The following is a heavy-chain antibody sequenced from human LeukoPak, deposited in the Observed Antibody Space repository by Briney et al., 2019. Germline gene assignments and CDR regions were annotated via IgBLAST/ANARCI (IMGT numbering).Heavy chain of an antibody. Sequence: GGSLRLSCAASGFTFSSYEMNWVRQAPGKGLDWVSYISSSGTTVYYADSVEGRFTISRDNAKNSLYLHMHRMREDDTAVYYCARSTRGDSDHWGQGTLVTVSS. J-gene: IGHJ4*02. CDR3: ARSTRGDSDH. V-gene: IGHV3-48*03. CDR2: ISSSGTTV. CDR1: GFTFSSYE. D-gene: IGHD2-2*01.